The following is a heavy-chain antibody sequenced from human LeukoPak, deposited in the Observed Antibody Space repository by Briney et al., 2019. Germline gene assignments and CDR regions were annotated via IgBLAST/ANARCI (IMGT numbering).Heavy chain of an antibody. CDR1: GFIFSNAW. D-gene: IGHD3-10*01. Sequence: GGSLRLSCALSGFIFSNAWVRWVRPAPGKGLEWVGCVKSITDGGTTDYAAAVTRRLTIPRDDSKNTLYLQINSLKTEDTAVYYCNTDSFGELFFGSTFDYWGQGTLVTVSS. CDR3: NTDSFGELFFGSTFDY. J-gene: IGHJ4*02. CDR2: VKSITDGGTT. V-gene: IGHV3-15*01.